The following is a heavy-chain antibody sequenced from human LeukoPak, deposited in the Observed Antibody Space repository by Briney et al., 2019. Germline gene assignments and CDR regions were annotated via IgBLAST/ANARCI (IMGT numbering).Heavy chain of an antibody. Sequence: ASVKVSCKTSGYTFTGYYMHWVRQAPGQGLEWMGWINPNSGGTNYAQKFQGRVTMTRDTSISTAYMELSRLRSDDTAVYYCAREKGGFSTSCLDYWGQGTLVTVSS. J-gene: IGHJ4*02. CDR3: AREKGGFSTSCLDY. V-gene: IGHV1-2*02. CDR2: INPNSGGT. D-gene: IGHD2-2*01. CDR1: GYTFTGYY.